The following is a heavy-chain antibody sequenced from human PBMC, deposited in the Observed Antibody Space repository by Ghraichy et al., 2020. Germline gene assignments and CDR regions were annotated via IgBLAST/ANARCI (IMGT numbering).Heavy chain of an antibody. CDR1: GGSVYSGNYY. Sequence: SETLSLTCTVSGGSVYSGNYYWTWIRQPPGKGLEWIGYVYYSGSTNYNPSLKSRVTISLDTSKNQFSLKLRSVTVADTAVYYCARSVGPYDVWGQGTTVTVSS. CDR2: VYYSGST. J-gene: IGHJ6*02. D-gene: IGHD1-26*01. V-gene: IGHV4-61*01. CDR3: ARSVGPYDV.